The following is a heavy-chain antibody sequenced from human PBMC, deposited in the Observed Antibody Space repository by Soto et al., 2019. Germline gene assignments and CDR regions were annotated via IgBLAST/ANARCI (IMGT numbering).Heavy chain of an antibody. CDR2: ISAHNGNT. D-gene: IGHD1-1*01. V-gene: IGHV1-18*01. CDR1: GYTFTSYG. Sequence: QVHLVQSGAEVKKPGASVKVSCKGSGYTFTSYGITWVRQAPGQGLEWLGWISAHNGNTGYAQKLQGRVTVTRNTPTSTAYMELRSLGSDATAVYYCARGRYGDYWGQGALVTVSS. CDR3: ARGRYGDY. J-gene: IGHJ4*02.